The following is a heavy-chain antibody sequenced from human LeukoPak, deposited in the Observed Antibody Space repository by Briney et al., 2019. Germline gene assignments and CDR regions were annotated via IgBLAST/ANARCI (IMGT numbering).Heavy chain of an antibody. CDR2: ISYDGSNK. CDR3: ARAAYVVAASFDY. V-gene: IGHV3-30*03. J-gene: IGHJ4*02. CDR1: GFTFSSYG. Sequence: PGRSLRLSCAASGFTFSSYGMHWVRQAPGKGLEWVAVISYDGSNKYYADSVKGRFTISRDNSKNTLYLQMNSLRAEDTAVYYCARAAYVVAASFDYWGQGTLVTVSS. D-gene: IGHD2-15*01.